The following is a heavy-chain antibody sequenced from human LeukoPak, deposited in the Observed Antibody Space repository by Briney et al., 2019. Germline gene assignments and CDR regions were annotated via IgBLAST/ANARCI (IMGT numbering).Heavy chain of an antibody. Sequence: SETLSLTCTFSGRSISSYYWSWIRQPPGKGLEGIGYIYTSGSTNYNPSLKSRVTISVDTSKNQFSLKLSSVTAADTAVYYCAREGRYCTNGVCYGGFWFDPWGQGTLVTVSS. CDR2: IYTSGST. D-gene: IGHD2-8*01. J-gene: IGHJ5*02. V-gene: IGHV4-4*09. CDR1: GRSISSYY. CDR3: AREGRYCTNGVCYGGFWFDP.